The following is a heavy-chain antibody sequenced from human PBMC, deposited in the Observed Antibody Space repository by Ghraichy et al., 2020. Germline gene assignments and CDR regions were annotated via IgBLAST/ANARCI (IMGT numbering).Heavy chain of an antibody. D-gene: IGHD6-13*01. J-gene: IGHJ4*02. CDR3: ARTTTSSWYYDY. Sequence: SETLLTCAVYGGSFSGYYWIWIRQPPGKGLEWIGEINHSGNTNYNPSLKSRVTMSVDTSKNQFSLKLSSVTAADTAVYYCARTTTSSWYYDYWGQGILVTVSS. CDR1: GGSFSGYY. CDR2: INHSGNT. V-gene: IGHV4-34*01.